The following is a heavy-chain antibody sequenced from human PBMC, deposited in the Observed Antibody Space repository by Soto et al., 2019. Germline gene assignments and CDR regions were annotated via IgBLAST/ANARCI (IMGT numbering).Heavy chain of an antibody. D-gene: IGHD2-8*01. V-gene: IGHV1-2*02. J-gene: IGHJ4*02. CDR1: AYTFTDYY. Sequence: QVQLVQAGAEVKKPGASVKVSCKASAYTFTDYYIHWVRQAPGQGLEWRGWINPNSGSTKSTQRFQGSVTMTRDTSISTADMELTRLRSDDTAVYYCARGGCTDGVCTYYFDSWCQGTLVTVSS. CDR2: INPNSGST. CDR3: ARGGCTDGVCTYYFDS.